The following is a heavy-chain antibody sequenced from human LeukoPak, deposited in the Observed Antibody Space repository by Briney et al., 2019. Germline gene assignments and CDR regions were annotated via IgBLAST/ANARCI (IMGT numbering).Heavy chain of an antibody. J-gene: IGHJ5*02. CDR1: GGSISSGDYY. V-gene: IGHV4-30-4*01. Sequence: SQTLSLTCTVSGGSISSGDYYWSWIRQPPRKGLEWIAYMYYSGSTYYNPSLKSRVTMSADTSKNQLSLKLSSVTAADTAVYYCARPYYYDSRIDPWGQGILVTVSS. CDR2: MYYSGST. CDR3: ARPYYYDSRIDP. D-gene: IGHD3-22*01.